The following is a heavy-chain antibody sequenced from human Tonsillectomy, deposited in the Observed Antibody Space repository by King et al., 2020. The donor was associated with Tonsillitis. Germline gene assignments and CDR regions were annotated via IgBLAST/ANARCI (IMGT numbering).Heavy chain of an antibody. D-gene: IGHD4-23*01. CDR2: IFNSVNT. J-gene: IGHJ3*02. Sequence: LQLQESGPGLVKPSETLSLTCTVSGGSISSSTYYWGWIRQPPGTGLEWIGSIFNSVNTYYNPSLKSRVTISVDTSKNQFSLKLSSVTAAEPAVFFCARLGRWTAFDIWGQGTMVTVSS. CDR3: ARLGRWTAFDI. V-gene: IGHV4-39*01. CDR1: GGSISSSTYY.